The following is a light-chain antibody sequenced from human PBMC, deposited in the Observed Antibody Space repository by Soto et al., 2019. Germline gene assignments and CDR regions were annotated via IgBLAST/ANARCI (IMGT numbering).Light chain of an antibody. Sequence: EIVMTQSPATLSVSPGASATLSCRASQSISSNLVWYQQKAGQAPRLLIYGASTRATGIPARFSGSGSGTEFTLTISSLQPDDVATYDCQQYTSYPWTFGQGTKVDIK. CDR1: QSISSN. CDR2: GAS. V-gene: IGKV3-15*01. CDR3: QQYTSYPWT. J-gene: IGKJ1*01.